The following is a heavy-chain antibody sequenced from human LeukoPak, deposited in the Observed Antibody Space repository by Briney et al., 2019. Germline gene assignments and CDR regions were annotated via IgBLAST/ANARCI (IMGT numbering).Heavy chain of an antibody. CDR2: IYYSGST. V-gene: IGHV4-39*07. Sequence: SETLSLTCTVSGGSISSGGYYWSWIRQHPGKGLEWIGSIYYSGSTYYNPSLKSRVTISVDTSKNQFSLKLSSVTAADTAVYYCARDTVEQPSYGSGSYRFDPWGQGTLVTVSS. J-gene: IGHJ5*02. CDR1: GGSISSGGYY. CDR3: ARDTVEQPSYGSGSYRFDP. D-gene: IGHD3-10*01.